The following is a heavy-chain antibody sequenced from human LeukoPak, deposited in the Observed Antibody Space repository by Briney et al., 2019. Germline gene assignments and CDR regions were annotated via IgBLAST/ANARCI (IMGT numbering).Heavy chain of an antibody. CDR3: AIDYYDSSGYHDAFDI. CDR2: INHSGST. Sequence: PSETLSLTCAVYGGSFSGYYWSWLRQPPGKGLEWIGEINHSGSTNYNPSLKSRVTISVDTSKNQFSLKLSSVTAADTAVYYCAIDYYDSSGYHDAFDIWGQGTMVTVSS. J-gene: IGHJ3*02. V-gene: IGHV4-34*01. D-gene: IGHD3-22*01. CDR1: GGSFSGYY.